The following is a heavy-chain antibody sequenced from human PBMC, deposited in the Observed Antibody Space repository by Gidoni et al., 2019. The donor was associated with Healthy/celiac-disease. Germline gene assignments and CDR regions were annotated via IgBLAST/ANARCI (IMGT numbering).Heavy chain of an antibody. CDR2: IYYSGST. CDR1: GGSISSYY. Sequence: QVQLQESGPGLVKPSETLSLTCTVSGGSISSYYWSWIRQPPGKGLEWIGYIYYSGSTNYNPSLKSRVTISVDTSKNQFSLKLSSVTAADTAVYYCARGGLDGYNGWDAFDIWGQGTMVTVSS. CDR3: ARGGLDGYNGWDAFDI. D-gene: IGHD5-12*01. V-gene: IGHV4-59*01. J-gene: IGHJ3*02.